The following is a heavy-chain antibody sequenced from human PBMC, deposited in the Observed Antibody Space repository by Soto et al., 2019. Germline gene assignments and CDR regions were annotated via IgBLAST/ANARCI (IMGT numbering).Heavy chain of an antibody. CDR1: GFTFSSYA. CDR2: ISYDGSNK. CDR3: ARIMTTIFYYYYGMDV. V-gene: IGHV3-30-3*01. Sequence: ESGGGVVQPGRSLRLSCAASGFTFSSYAMHWVRQAPGKGLEWVAVISYDGSNKYYADSVKGRFTISRDNSKNTLYLQMNSLRAEDTAVYYCARIMTTIFYYYYGMDVWGQGTTVTVSS. J-gene: IGHJ6*02. D-gene: IGHD3-16*01.